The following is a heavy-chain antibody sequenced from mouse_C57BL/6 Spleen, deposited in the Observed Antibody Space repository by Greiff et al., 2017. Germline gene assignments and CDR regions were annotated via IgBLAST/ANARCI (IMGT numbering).Heavy chain of an antibody. CDR1: GFTFSSYG. D-gene: IGHD1-1*01. Sequence: EVKLMESGGDLVKPGGSLKLSCAASGFTFSSYGMSWVRQTPDKRLEWVATISSGGSYTYYPDSVKGRFTISRDNSENTLYLQMSSLKSEDTAMYYCARQFITTVVAYYWGQGTTLTVSS. J-gene: IGHJ2*01. CDR2: ISSGGSYT. V-gene: IGHV5-6*01. CDR3: ARQFITTVVAYY.